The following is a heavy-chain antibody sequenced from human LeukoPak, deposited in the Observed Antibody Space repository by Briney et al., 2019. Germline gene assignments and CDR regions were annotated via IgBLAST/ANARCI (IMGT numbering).Heavy chain of an antibody. CDR1: GGTFSSYA. Sequence: SVKVSCKASGGTFSSYAISWVGQAPGQGLEWMGRIIPILGIANYAQKFQGRVTITADKSTSTAYMELSSLRAEDTAVYYCARPPYGANSLYYFDYWGQGTLVTVSS. CDR2: IIPILGIA. V-gene: IGHV1-69*04. CDR3: ARPPYGANSLYYFDY. J-gene: IGHJ4*02. D-gene: IGHD4-17*01.